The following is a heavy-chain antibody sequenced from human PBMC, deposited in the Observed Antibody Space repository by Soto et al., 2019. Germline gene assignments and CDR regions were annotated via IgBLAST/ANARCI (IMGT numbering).Heavy chain of an antibody. Sequence: NPSETLSLTCAVSGFFISSGNYWGWIRKPPGKGLEWIGSIFHGGNTYYNPSLKSRVTISVDMSKNQFSLELNSVTAADTAVYYCARARWYDAFDVWGQGTVVTVSS. CDR1: GFFISSGNY. CDR3: ARARWYDAFDV. D-gene: IGHD2-15*01. CDR2: IFHGGNT. V-gene: IGHV4-38-2*01. J-gene: IGHJ3*01.